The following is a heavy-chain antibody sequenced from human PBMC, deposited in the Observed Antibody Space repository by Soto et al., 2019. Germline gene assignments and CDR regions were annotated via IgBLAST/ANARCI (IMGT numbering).Heavy chain of an antibody. CDR2: IIPIFGTA. CDR1: GGTFSSYA. Sequence: SVKVSGKASGGTFSSYAISWLRQAAGQGLEWMGGIIPIFGTANYAQKFQGRVTITADKSTSTAYMELSSLRSEDTAVYYCASTINYYGSGSYPYNWFDPWGQGTLVTVSS. V-gene: IGHV1-69*06. J-gene: IGHJ5*02. CDR3: ASTINYYGSGSYPYNWFDP. D-gene: IGHD3-10*01.